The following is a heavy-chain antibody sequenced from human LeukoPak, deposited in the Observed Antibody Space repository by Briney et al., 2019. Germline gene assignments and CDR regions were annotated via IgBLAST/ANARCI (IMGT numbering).Heavy chain of an antibody. J-gene: IGHJ3*02. Sequence: SETLSLTCTVSGGSFSSSSYYWGWLRQPPGMGLEWVGSIYYSGSTYYNPSLKSRVTISVDTSKNQFSLKLSSVTAADTAVYYCARDRDSYYQAAFDIWGQGTMVSVSS. V-gene: IGHV4-39*07. CDR1: GGSFSSSSYY. D-gene: IGHD3-22*01. CDR2: IYYSGST. CDR3: ARDRDSYYQAAFDI.